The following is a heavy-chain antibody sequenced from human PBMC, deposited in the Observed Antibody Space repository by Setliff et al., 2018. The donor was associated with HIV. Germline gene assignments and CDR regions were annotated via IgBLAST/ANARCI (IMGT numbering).Heavy chain of an antibody. Sequence: PSETLSLTCTVSGGSINNYFWSWNRQSPGRGLEWIGYIYYSGETNYNPSLKSRVTFSVDTSKNQFSLKLSSVTAADSAVYYCARDYYNFQDMWGQGTMVTVS. CDR3: ARDYYNFQDM. CDR1: GGSINNYF. J-gene: IGHJ3*02. V-gene: IGHV4-59*01. D-gene: IGHD3-3*01. CDR2: IYYSGET.